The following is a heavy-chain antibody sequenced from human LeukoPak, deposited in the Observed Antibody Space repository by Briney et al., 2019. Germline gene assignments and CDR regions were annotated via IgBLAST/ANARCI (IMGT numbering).Heavy chain of an antibody. CDR1: GGSISSGGYY. V-gene: IGHV4-31*03. D-gene: IGHD3-22*01. CDR2: IYYSGST. Sequence: PSETLSLTCTVSGGSISSGGYYWSWIRQHPGKGLEWIGYIYYSGSTYYNSSLKSRVTISVDTSKNQFSLKLSSVTAADTAVYYCARRGDYDSSGLASGAGIDYWGQGTLVTVSS. CDR3: ARRGDYDSSGLASGAGIDY. J-gene: IGHJ4*02.